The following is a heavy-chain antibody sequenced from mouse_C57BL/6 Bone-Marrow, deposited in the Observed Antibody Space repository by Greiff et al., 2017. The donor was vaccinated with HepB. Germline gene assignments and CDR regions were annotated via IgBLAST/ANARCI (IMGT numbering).Heavy chain of an antibody. D-gene: IGHD2-4*01. J-gene: IGHJ4*01. CDR3: ARDGIYYDYDVGNYYAMDY. CDR2: ISDGGSYT. Sequence: VQLKESGGGLVKPGGSLKLSCAASGFTFSSYAMSWVRQTPEKRLEWVATISDGGSYTYYPDNVKGRFTISIDNAKNNLYLQMSHLKSEDTAMYYCARDGIYYDYDVGNYYAMDYWGQGTSVTVSS. CDR1: GFTFSSYA. V-gene: IGHV5-4*01.